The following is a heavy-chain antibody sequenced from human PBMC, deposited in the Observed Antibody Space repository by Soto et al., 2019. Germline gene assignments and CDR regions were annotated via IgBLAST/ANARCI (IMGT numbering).Heavy chain of an antibody. Sequence: EVQLVESGGGLVQPGGSLRLSCAASGFTVSSNSMSWVRQAPGKGLEWVSLIYSGGSTYYADSVKGRFTISRDNSKNTLYLQMNSLRVEDTAVYYCARDNKMDWDVCGQGTTVTVSS. CDR2: IYSGGST. CDR1: GFTVSSNS. D-gene: IGHD2-2*03. V-gene: IGHV3-66*01. CDR3: ARDNKMDWDV. J-gene: IGHJ6*02.